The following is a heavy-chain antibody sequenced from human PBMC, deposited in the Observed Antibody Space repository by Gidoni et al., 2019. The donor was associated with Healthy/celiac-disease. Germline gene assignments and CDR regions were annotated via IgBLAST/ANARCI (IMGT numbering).Heavy chain of an antibody. CDR1: GGSFSGYY. CDR3: AREGEGGPAAFDI. CDR2: INHSGST. V-gene: IGHV4-34*01. Sequence: QVQLQQWGAGLLKPSETLSLTCAVYGGSFSGYYWSWIRQPPGKGLEWIGEINHSGSTNYNPSLKSRVTISVDTSKNQCSLKLSSVTAADTAVYYCAREGEGGPAAFDIWGQGTMVTVSS. D-gene: IGHD3-16*01. J-gene: IGHJ3*02.